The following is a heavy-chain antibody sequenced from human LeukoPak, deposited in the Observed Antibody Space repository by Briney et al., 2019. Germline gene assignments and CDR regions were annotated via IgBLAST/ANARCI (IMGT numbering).Heavy chain of an antibody. V-gene: IGHV4-39*07. J-gene: IGHJ6*03. CDR2: IYYSGST. CDR1: GGSIKSSSYY. Sequence: SETLSLTCTVSGGSIKSSSYYWGWIRQPPGKGLEWIGSIYYSGSTYYNPALKSRVTISVDTSKNQFSLKLSSVTAADTAVYYCARARKYGDYYYYYMDVWGKGTTVTISS. D-gene: IGHD4-17*01. CDR3: ARARKYGDYYYYYMDV.